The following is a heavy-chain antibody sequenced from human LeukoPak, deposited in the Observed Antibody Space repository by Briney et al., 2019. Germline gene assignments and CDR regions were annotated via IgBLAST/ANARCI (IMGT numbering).Heavy chain of an antibody. Sequence: SGPTLVNPTQTLTLTCTFSGFSLSTSGMCVSWIRQPPGKALEWLARIDWDDDKYYSTSLKTRLTISKDTSKNQVVLTMTNMDPVDTATYYCARARYGYSYGRYYFDYWGQGTLVTVSS. CDR3: ARARYGYSYGRYYFDY. CDR2: IDWDDDK. CDR1: GFSLSTSGMC. V-gene: IGHV2-70*11. D-gene: IGHD5-18*01. J-gene: IGHJ4*02.